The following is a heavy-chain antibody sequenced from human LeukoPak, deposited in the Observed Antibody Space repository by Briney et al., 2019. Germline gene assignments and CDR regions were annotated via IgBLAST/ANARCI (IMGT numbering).Heavy chain of an antibody. CDR1: GGSISNTNDY. CDR3: ARQRSALALFYFDH. Sequence: SETLSLTCTVSGGSISNTNDYWGWVRQPRGKGVEWIESVYYSVTTYSNLSLKCRVTLFVHTSKQQISLILSSVTAADTAVYYCARQRSALALFYFDHWGQGTLVTVSS. CDR2: VYYSVTT. D-gene: IGHD3-16*01. V-gene: IGHV4-39*01. J-gene: IGHJ4*02.